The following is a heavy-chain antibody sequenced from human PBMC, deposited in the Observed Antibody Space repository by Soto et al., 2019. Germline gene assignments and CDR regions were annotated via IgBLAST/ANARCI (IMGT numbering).Heavy chain of an antibody. CDR2: INSAGNT. Sequence: GGSLRLSCAASGFTFSSYAMSRVRQAPGKGLEWVSAINSAGNTFYADSVKGRFTFSRDNSKNTLYLQMNSLRDEDTAVYYCTKKPPPFGEFHYWGQGTLVTVSS. V-gene: IGHV3-23*01. J-gene: IGHJ4*02. D-gene: IGHD3-10*01. CDR3: TKKPPPFGEFHY. CDR1: GFTFSSYA.